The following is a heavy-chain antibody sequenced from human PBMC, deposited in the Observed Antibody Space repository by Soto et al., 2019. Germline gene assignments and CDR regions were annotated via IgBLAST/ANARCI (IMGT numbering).Heavy chain of an antibody. CDR2: ISGSGGST. J-gene: IGHJ4*02. D-gene: IGHD3-9*01. Sequence: QTGGSLRLSCAASGFTFSSFAMSWVRQAPGKGLEWVSAISGSGGSTYYADSVKGRFTISRDNSKNTLYLQMNSLRPEDTAVYYCAKDRYRAQIKDFDYWGQGTLVTVSS. V-gene: IGHV3-23*01. CDR1: GFTFSSFA. CDR3: AKDRYRAQIKDFDY.